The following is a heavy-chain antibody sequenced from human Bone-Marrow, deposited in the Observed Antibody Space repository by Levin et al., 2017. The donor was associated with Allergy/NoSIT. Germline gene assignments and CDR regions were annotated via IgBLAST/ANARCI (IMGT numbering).Heavy chain of an antibody. Sequence: GGSLRLSCAASDFIVGSNYMSWVRQAPGKGLDWVSVIHSAGSAYYADSVKGRFSISRDNSKNTLYLQMNSLRAEDTAVYYCVARSSGMDVWGQGTTVTVSS. CDR1: DFIVGSNY. CDR3: VARSSGMDV. D-gene: IGHD5-12*01. CDR2: IHSAGSA. V-gene: IGHV3-66*01. J-gene: IGHJ6*02.